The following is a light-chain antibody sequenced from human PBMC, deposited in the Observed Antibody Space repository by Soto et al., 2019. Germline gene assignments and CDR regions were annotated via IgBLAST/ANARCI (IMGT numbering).Light chain of an antibody. J-gene: IGKJ4*02. V-gene: IGKV3-20*01. Sequence: EIVLTQSPGTLSLSPGERATLSCRASQSVSSSFSAWYQQKPGQAPRLLIYGASSRATGIPDRLSGSGSGTAFYLTTSRLEPADFAVYSCQQCDSSPLTLGKRTTVEI. CDR2: GAS. CDR1: QSVSSSF. CDR3: QQCDSSPLT.